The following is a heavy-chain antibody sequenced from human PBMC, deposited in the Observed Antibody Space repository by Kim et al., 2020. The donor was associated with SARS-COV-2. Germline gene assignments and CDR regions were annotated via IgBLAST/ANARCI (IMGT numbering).Heavy chain of an antibody. Sequence: GGSLRLSCAASGFTVSSNYMSWVRQAPGKGLEWVSVIYSGGSTYYADSVKGRFTISRDNSKNTLYLQMNSLRAEDTAVYYCARDQRGIAAAGTPGDYYYYGMDVWGQGTTVTVSS. CDR3: ARDQRGIAAAGTPGDYYYYGMDV. CDR2: IYSGGST. CDR1: GFTVSSNY. J-gene: IGHJ6*02. D-gene: IGHD6-13*01. V-gene: IGHV3-53*01.